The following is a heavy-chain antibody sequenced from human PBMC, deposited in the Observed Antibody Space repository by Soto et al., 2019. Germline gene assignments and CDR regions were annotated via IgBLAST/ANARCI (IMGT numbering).Heavy chain of an antibody. CDR2: INPSNGTS. CDR3: ARESSDSYLGL. D-gene: IGHD3-22*01. Sequence: ASVKVSCKASGYSLTGYYIHWVRQAPGQGLEWMGRINPSNGTSAYTQQFQGRLIMTRDTSTSTVFMKLNTLKSQDTALYFRARESSDSYLGLWGQGTLVTVSS. J-gene: IGHJ4*02. V-gene: IGHV1-46*01. CDR1: GYSLTGYY.